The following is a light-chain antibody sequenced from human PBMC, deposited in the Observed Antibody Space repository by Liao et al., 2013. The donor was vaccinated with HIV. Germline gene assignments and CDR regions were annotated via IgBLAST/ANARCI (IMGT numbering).Light chain of an antibody. CDR2: YDS. CDR1: DIGTNS. J-gene: IGLJ3*02. V-gene: IGLV3-21*01. Sequence: SYELTQPPSVSVAPGKTANISCGGNDIGTNSVHWYQQKPGQAPVLVIYYDSDRPSGIPERFSGSNSGNTATLTISRVEAGDEADYYCQVWESTTDWVFGGGTSLTVL. CDR3: QVWESTTDWV.